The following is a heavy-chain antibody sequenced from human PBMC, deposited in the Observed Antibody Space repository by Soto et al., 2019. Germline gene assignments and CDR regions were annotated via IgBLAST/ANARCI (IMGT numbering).Heavy chain of an antibody. J-gene: IGHJ4*02. CDR3: ARGGGLDD. V-gene: IGHV1-3*01. CDR2: INAANGYT. Sequence: QVQLVQSGAEVKKPGASVKVSCKASGYSFASFPIHGVRQAPGQGLECMGWINAANGYTRYSQKFQGRVTITRDTSATTAYMDLSGLTSEDTAVYYCARGGGLDDWGQGTLITVSS. CDR1: GYSFASFP. D-gene: IGHD3-10*01.